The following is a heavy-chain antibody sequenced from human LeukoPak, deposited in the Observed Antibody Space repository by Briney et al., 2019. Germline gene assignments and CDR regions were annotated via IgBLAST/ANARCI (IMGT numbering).Heavy chain of an antibody. J-gene: IGHJ4*02. Sequence: SETLSLTCTVPGGSISNYYWSWIRQPPGKGLEWIGYIYYSGSTNYNPSLKSRVTISVDTSKNQFSLKLSSVTAADTAVYYCARGDQVGATDYWGQGTLVTVSS. CDR1: GGSISNYY. CDR3: ARGDQVGATDY. CDR2: IYYSGST. D-gene: IGHD1-26*01. V-gene: IGHV4-59*01.